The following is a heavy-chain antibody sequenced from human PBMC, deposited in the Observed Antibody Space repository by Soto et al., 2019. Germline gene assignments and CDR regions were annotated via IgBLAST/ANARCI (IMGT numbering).Heavy chain of an antibody. Sequence: QVQLVQSGAEVKKPGASVKVSCKVSGYTLTELSMHWVRQAPGKGLEWMGGFDPEDGETIYAQKFQGRVTMTEDTXTXXAYMELSSLRSEDTAVYYCATTPWRVGGWGKYFQHWGQGTLVTVSS. V-gene: IGHV1-24*01. CDR2: FDPEDGET. CDR1: GYTLTELS. D-gene: IGHD6-19*01. CDR3: ATTPWRVGGWGKYFQH. J-gene: IGHJ1*01.